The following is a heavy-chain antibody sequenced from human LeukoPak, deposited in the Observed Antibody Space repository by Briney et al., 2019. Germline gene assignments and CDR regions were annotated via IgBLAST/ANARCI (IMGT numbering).Heavy chain of an antibody. CDR2: ISTGSSTT. CDR3: ARVAAGYSVNYFDY. V-gene: IGHV3-48*02. Sequence: GGSLRLSCAASEFAFSTYNMNWVRQAPGKGLEWVSYISTGSSTTYYADSVKGRFTISRDNVENSLYLQMNSLRDEDTAVYYCARVAAGYSVNYFDYWGQGTLVTVSP. J-gene: IGHJ4*02. CDR1: EFAFSTYN. D-gene: IGHD4-23*01.